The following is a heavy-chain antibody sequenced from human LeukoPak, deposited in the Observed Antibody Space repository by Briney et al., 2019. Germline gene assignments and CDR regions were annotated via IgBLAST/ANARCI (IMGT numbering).Heavy chain of an antibody. CDR3: ARDPGGNSMHYYGMDV. CDR1: GGTFSSYA. V-gene: IGHV1-69*01. J-gene: IGHJ6*02. D-gene: IGHD4-23*01. Sequence: SVKVSCKASGGTFSSYAISWVRQAPGQALEWMGGIIPIFGTANYAQKFQGRVTITADESTSTAYMELSSLRSEDTAVYYCARDPGGNSMHYYGMDVWGQGTTVTVSS. CDR2: IIPIFGTA.